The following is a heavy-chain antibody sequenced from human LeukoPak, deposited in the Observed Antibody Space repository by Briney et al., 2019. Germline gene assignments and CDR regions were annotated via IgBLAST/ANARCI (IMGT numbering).Heavy chain of an antibody. J-gene: IGHJ4*02. CDR3: ARAGGRVGSSLDFDY. CDR1: GGSISSYY. V-gene: IGHV4-34*01. D-gene: IGHD6-6*01. CDR2: INHSGST. Sequence: SETLSLTCTVSGGSISSYYWSWIRQPPGKGPEWIGEINHSGSTNHNPFLKSRVTISVDASKNQFSLKLSSVTAADTSVYYCARAGGRVGSSLDFDYWGQGTPVTVSS.